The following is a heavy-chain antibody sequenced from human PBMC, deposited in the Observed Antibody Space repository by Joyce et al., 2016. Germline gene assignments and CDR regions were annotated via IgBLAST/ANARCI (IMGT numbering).Heavy chain of an antibody. CDR2: FYCRTT. D-gene: IGHD4-17*01. V-gene: IGHV4-59*11. J-gene: IGHJ4*02. CDR3: ARVDEYGRYVD. Sequence: QVQLQESGPRQLRPSETLSLTCTVSGGSLSNHYCSWIRQSPGKGLEWIGYFYCRTTKFNPSLQSRVTISVDTSKNQFSLNLTSVTAADTALYYCARVDEYGRYVDWGQGTLVSVSS. CDR1: GGSLSNHY.